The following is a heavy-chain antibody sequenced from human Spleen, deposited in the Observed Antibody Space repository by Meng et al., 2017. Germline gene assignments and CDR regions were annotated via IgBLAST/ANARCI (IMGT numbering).Heavy chain of an antibody. CDR2: IYYSGST. J-gene: IGHJ5*02. D-gene: IGHD6-6*01. CDR1: SGSITSGDYS. Sequence: QVQLQESGPGLVEPSQTLSLTCTVSSGSITSGDYSWSWIRQPPGKGLEWIGYIYYSGSTYYNPSLKSRLTISVDTSKNQFSLKLSSVTAADTAVYYCARARRYSSSSHPLDPWGQGTLVTVSS. V-gene: IGHV4-30-4*01. CDR3: ARARRYSSSSHPLDP.